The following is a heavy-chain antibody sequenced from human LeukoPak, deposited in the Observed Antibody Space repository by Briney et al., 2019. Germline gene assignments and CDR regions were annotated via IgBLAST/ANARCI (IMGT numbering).Heavy chain of an antibody. Sequence: GGSLRLSCAASGFTFSYYSMHWVRQTSGKGLVWVSFTNSDGSSTNYADSVKGRFTISRDNAKNTLYLQMNSLRAEDTAVYYCARGGDSSGYLYWGQGTLVTVSS. CDR2: TNSDGSST. CDR1: GFTFSYYS. V-gene: IGHV3-74*01. CDR3: ARGGDSSGYLY. J-gene: IGHJ4*02. D-gene: IGHD3-22*01.